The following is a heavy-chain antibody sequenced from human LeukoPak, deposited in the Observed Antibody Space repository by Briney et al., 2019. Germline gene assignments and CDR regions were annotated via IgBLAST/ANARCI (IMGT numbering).Heavy chain of an antibody. CDR1: GFTFSTYA. Sequence: PGGSLRLSCAASGFTFSTYAMSWVRQAPGQGLQWVSSISSSSKYIYYADSVKGRFTISRDNAKNSLYLQMNSLRPEDSAVYYCVPRYCSSTSCEDYWGQGTLVTVSS. D-gene: IGHD2-2*01. J-gene: IGHJ4*02. CDR2: ISSSSKYI. CDR3: VPRYCSSTSCEDY. V-gene: IGHV3-21*06.